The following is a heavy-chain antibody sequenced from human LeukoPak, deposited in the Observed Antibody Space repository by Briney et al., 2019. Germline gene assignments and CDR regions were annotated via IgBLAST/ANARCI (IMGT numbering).Heavy chain of an antibody. D-gene: IGHD6-13*01. J-gene: IGHJ6*02. CDR1: GDSISYYY. Sequence: PSETLSLTCTVSGDSISYYYWTWIRQPPRKEVKWIGYIYYSGGTNYNPSLKSRVTISVDTSRNQFSLKMSSVTAADTAVYYCARHSSIYGMDVWGQGTTVTVSS. V-gene: IGHV4-59*08. CDR2: IYYSGGT. CDR3: ARHSSIYGMDV.